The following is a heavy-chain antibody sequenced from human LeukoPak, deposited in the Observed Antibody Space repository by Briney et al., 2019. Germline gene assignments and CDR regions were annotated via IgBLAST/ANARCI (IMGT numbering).Heavy chain of an antibody. CDR1: GGSISSGDYY. Sequence: SQTLSLTCTVSGGSISSGDYYWSWIRQPPGKGLEWIGYIYYSGSTYYNPSLKSRVTISVDTSKNQFSLTLSSVTAADTAVYYCARISTFGGVIVFDYWGQGTQVTVSS. J-gene: IGHJ4*02. D-gene: IGHD3-16*02. CDR3: ARISTFGGVIVFDY. V-gene: IGHV4-30-4*01. CDR2: IYYSGST.